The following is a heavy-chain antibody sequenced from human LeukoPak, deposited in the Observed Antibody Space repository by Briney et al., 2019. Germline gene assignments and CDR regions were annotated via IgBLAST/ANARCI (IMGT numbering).Heavy chain of an antibody. CDR1: IGSFSGYY. CDR3: ARSSYDGSGAFYYYYYMDV. D-gene: IGHD3-10*01. CDR2: INHSGST. V-gene: IGHV4-34*01. Sequence: SETLSLTCAVSIGSFSGYYWSWIRQSPGKGLEWIGEINHSGSTNYNPSLKSRVTISVDTSKNQFSLKLSSVTAADTAVYYCARSSYDGSGAFYYYYYMDVWDKGTTVTVSS. J-gene: IGHJ6*03.